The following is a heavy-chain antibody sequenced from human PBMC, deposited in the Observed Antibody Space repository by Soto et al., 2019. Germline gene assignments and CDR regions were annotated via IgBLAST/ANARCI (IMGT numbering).Heavy chain of an antibody. Sequence: ASVKVSCKTSGYIFTSYAIHWVRQAPGQRLEWMGWINAGNGNTKYSQKFQGRVTITRDTSASTAYMELSSLKSEDTAVYYCARGGLLPKTPDDFWGQGTLVTVSS. CDR2: INAGNGNT. V-gene: IGHV1-3*01. D-gene: IGHD2-15*01. CDR1: GYIFTSYA. CDR3: ARGGLLPKTPDDF. J-gene: IGHJ4*02.